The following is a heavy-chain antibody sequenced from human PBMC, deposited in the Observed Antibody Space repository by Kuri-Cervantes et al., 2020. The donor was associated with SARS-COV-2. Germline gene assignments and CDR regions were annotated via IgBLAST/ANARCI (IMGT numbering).Heavy chain of an antibody. V-gene: IGHV4-39*01. D-gene: IGHD3-3*01. CDR1: GGSISSSSYY. CDR2: IYYSGST. CDR3: ARQMMSSITIFGVVITRNWFDP. J-gene: IGHJ5*02. Sequence: GSLRLSCTVSGGSISSSSYYWGWIRQPPGKGLEWIGSIYYSGSTYYNPSLKSRVTISADTSKNQFSLKLSSVTAADTAVYYCARQMMSSITIFGVVITRNWFDPWGQGNPV.